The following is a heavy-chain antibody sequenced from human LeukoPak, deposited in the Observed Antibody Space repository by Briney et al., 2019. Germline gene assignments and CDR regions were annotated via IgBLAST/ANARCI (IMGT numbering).Heavy chain of an antibody. V-gene: IGHV3-23*01. Sequence: RAGGSLRLSCAASGFTFSNYAMSWVRQAPGKGLEWVSAISGSGTGTYYADSVKGRFTISRDNSKNTLYLQMNSLRAEDTAVYYCAKNALRYFDWLMNWGQGTLVTVSS. CDR1: GFTFSNYA. CDR3: AKNALRYFDWLMN. J-gene: IGHJ4*02. D-gene: IGHD3-9*01. CDR2: ISGSGTGT.